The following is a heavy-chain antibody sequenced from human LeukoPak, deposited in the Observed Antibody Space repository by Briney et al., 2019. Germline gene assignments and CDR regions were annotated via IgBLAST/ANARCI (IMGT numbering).Heavy chain of an antibody. Sequence: GSLRLSCAASGFTFSSYAMSWVRQAPGKGLEWIGYIYYSGSTNYNPSLKSRVTISVDTSKNQFSLKLSSVTAADTAVYYCARRRYNWNDDAFDIWGQGTMVTVSS. CDR2: IYYSGST. V-gene: IGHV4-59*08. CDR1: GFTFSSYA. D-gene: IGHD1-20*01. CDR3: ARRRYNWNDDAFDI. J-gene: IGHJ3*02.